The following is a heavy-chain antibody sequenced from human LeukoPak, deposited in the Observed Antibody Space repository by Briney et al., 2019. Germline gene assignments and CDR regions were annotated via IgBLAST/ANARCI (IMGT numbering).Heavy chain of an antibody. CDR1: GGSISSYY. J-gene: IGHJ4*02. D-gene: IGHD3-10*01. CDR3: ARLSVGSYYHTYYFDY. Sequence: SETLSLTCTVSGGSISSYYWSWIRQPAGKGLEWIGRIYTSGSTNYNPSLKSRVTMSVDTSKNQFSLKLSSVTAADTAVYYCARLSVGSYYHTYYFDYWGQGTLVTVSS. CDR2: IYTSGST. V-gene: IGHV4-4*07.